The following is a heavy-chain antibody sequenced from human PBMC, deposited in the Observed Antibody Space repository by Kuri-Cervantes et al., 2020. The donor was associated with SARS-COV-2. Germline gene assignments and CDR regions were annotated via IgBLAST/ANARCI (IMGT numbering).Heavy chain of an antibody. V-gene: IGHV1-8*03. J-gene: IGHJ2*01. Sequence: ASVKVSCKASGDTFTISAITWVRLVPGQGLQWMGRIVPIVGRPDYAPKFQGRVTITRNTSISTAYMELSSLRSEDTAVYYCARGRKYCSSTSCYTVWYFDLWGRGTLVTVSS. CDR1: GDTFTISA. CDR3: ARGRKYCSSTSCYTVWYFDL. CDR2: IVPIVGRP. D-gene: IGHD2-2*02.